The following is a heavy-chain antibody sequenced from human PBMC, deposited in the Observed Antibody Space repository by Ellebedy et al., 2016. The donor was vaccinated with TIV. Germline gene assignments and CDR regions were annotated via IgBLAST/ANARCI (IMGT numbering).Heavy chain of an antibody. V-gene: IGHV3-23*01. CDR2: ISVSGGST. D-gene: IGHD2-21*02. CDR3: AKAPTAIFAHFYYYYYYMDV. CDR1: GFTFSSYA. J-gene: IGHJ6*03. Sequence: GESLKISXAASGFTFSSYAMSWVRKAPGRRLEGFSAISVSGGSTHYVDSVRGRFTISRDNSKNTLYLQMTSLRAEDTAVYYCAKAPTAIFAHFYYYYYYMDVWGKGTTVTVSS.